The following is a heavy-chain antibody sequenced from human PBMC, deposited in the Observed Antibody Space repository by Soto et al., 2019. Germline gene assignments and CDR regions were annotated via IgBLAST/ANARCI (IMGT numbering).Heavy chain of an antibody. CDR2: IIPIFGTA. V-gene: IGHV1-69*01. Sequence: QVQLVQSGAEVKKPGSSVKVSCKASGGTFSSYAISWVRQAPGQGLEWMGGIIPIFGTANYAQKFQGRVTITADESTSTAYMELSSLRSEDTAVYYCARRGRSDRSYYYYGMDVWGQGTTVTVSS. D-gene: IGHD3-10*01. CDR1: GGTFSSYA. J-gene: IGHJ6*02. CDR3: ARRGRSDRSYYYYGMDV.